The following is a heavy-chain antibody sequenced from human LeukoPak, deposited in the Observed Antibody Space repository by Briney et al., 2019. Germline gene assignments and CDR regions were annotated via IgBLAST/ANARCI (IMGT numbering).Heavy chain of an antibody. CDR3: AREGYSYGYMAFDI. CDR2: IWYDGSNK. V-gene: IGHV3-33*01. CDR1: GFTFSSYG. D-gene: IGHD5-18*01. J-gene: IGHJ3*02. Sequence: GWSLRLSCAASGFTFSSYGMHWVRQAPGKGLEWVAVIWYDGSNKYYADSVKGRFTISRDNSKNTLYLQMNSLRAEDTAVYYCAREGYSYGYMAFDIWGQGTMVTVSS.